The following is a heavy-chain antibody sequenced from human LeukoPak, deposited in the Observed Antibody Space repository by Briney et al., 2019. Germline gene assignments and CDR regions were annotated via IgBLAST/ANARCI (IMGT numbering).Heavy chain of an antibody. CDR1: GGSISSYY. CDR2: IYTSGST. J-gene: IGHJ6*03. V-gene: IGHV4-4*09. D-gene: IGHD6-13*01. Sequence: SETLSLTCTVSGGSISSYYWSWIRQPPGKGLEWIGYIYTSGSTNYNPSLKSRVTISVDTSKNQFSLKLSSVTAADTAVYYCARTADERYSSSWPQYYYYYMDVWGKGTTVTVSS. CDR3: ARTADERYSSSWPQYYYYYMDV.